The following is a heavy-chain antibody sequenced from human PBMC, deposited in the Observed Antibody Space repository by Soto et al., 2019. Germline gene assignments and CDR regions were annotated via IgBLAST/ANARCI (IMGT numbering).Heavy chain of an antibody. CDR1: CGSISSGGYY. CDR2: INHSGST. D-gene: IGHD3-3*01. Sequence: SETLSLTCTVSCGSISSGGYYWSWIRQHPGKGLEWMGEINHSGSTNYNPSLKSRVTISVDTSKNQFSLKLSSVTAADTAVYYCARGLRYYDFWSGSVGYMDVWGKGTTVTVSS. CDR3: ARGLRYYDFWSGSVGYMDV. V-gene: IGHV4-39*07. J-gene: IGHJ6*03.